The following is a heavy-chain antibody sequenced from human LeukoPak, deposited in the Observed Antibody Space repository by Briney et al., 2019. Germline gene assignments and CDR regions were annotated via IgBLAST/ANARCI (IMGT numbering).Heavy chain of an antibody. Sequence: AASVKVSCKASGGTFSSYAISWVRQAPGQGLEWMGRIIPIFVIANYAQKFQGRVTITADKSTSTAYMELSSLRSEDTAVYYCARDDHGVHPYYYGMDVWGQGTTVTVSS. D-gene: IGHD3-3*01. CDR1: GGTFSSYA. V-gene: IGHV1-69*04. J-gene: IGHJ6*01. CDR2: IIPIFVIA. CDR3: ARDDHGVHPYYYGMDV.